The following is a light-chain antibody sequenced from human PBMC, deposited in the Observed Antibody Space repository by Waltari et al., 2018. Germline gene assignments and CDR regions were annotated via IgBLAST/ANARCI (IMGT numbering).Light chain of an antibody. CDR3: KQGTHWPDT. V-gene: IGKV2-30*02. Sequence: DDVMTQSLLSLPVSPGQAASISCTSSPSLVHSDGNTHLNWFQQRPGQSPRRLIYRVSSRDTGVPDRFSGSGSGTDFTLKISRVEAEDVGVYYCKQGTHWPDTFGQGTKLDIK. CDR2: RVS. CDR1: PSLVHSDGNTH. J-gene: IGKJ2*01.